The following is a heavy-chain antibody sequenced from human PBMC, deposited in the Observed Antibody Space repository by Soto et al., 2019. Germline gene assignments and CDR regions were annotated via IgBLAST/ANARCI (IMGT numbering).Heavy chain of an antibody. D-gene: IGHD3-10*01. J-gene: IGHJ4*02. V-gene: IGHV1-18*03. CDR1: GYTFTSYG. CDR3: AGVQRITMGRGERSEY. CDR2: ISAYNGNT. Sequence: QVQLVQSGAEVKKPGASVKVSCKASGYTFTSYGISWVRQAPGQGLEWMGWISAYNGNTNYAQKLQGRVTMTTGTSTGTVYMELRSLGTDDLAVCCWAGVQRITMGRGERSEYLGQGTLVTVSS.